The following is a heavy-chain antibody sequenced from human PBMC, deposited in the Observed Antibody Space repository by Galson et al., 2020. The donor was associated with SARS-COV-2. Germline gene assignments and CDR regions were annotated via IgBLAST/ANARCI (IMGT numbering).Heavy chain of an antibody. CDR2: ISWDGGST. Sequence: GGSLRLSCEASGFNFDDCAMHWVRQAPGKGLEWVSLISWDGGSTYYADSVKGRFTISRDNSKNSLYLQMNSLRTEDTALYYCVKGVPVYYSDSSGYYEFDYWGQGTLVTVSS. CDR1: GFNFDDCA. V-gene: IGHV3-43D*03. D-gene: IGHD3-22*01. CDR3: VKGVPVYYSDSSGYYEFDY. J-gene: IGHJ4*02.